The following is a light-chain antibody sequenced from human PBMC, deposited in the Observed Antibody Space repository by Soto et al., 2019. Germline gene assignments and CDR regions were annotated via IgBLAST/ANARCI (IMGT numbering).Light chain of an antibody. CDR3: SSSTTSITHHV. Sequence: QSVLTQPASVSGSPGQSITISCTGSSSDVGGYDYVSWYQQHPGKAPQLVLYGVNNRPSGVSNRFSGSKSGNTASLTISGLQAEDEAEYYCSSSTTSITHHVFGAGTKVTVL. J-gene: IGLJ1*01. CDR2: GVN. CDR1: SSDVGGYDY. V-gene: IGLV2-14*01.